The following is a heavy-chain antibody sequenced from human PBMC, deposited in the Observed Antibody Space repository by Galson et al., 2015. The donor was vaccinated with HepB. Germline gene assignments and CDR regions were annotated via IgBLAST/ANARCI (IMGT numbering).Heavy chain of an antibody. CDR2: ISGSGDST. D-gene: IGHD5-12*01. V-gene: IGHV3-23*01. Sequence: SLRLSCAASGFTFSSYAMSWVRQAPGKGLEWVSVISGSGDSTYYTDSVKGRFTISRDNSKNTLYLQMNSLRAEDTAVYYCAKDLRGLRGGYDFVGAPPNWFDPWGQGTLVTVSS. CDR1: GFTFSSYA. CDR3: AKDLRGLRGGYDFVGAPPNWFDP. J-gene: IGHJ5*02.